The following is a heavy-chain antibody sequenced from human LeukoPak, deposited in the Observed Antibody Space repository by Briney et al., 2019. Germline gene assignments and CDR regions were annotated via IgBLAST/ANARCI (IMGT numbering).Heavy chain of an antibody. CDR2: ISSSSSYM. CDR1: GFTFSSYS. CDR3: ARGATVTHNDY. J-gene: IGHJ4*02. Sequence: PGGSLRLSCAASGFTFSSYSMNWVRQAPGKGLEWVSSISSSSSYMYYADSAKGRFTISRDNAKNSLYLQMNSLRAEDTAVYYCARGATVTHNDYWGQGTLVTVSS. V-gene: IGHV3-21*01. D-gene: IGHD4-17*01.